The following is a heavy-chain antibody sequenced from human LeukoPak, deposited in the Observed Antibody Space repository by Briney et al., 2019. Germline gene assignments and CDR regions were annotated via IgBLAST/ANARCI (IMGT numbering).Heavy chain of an antibody. J-gene: IGHJ4*02. CDR2: IYYSGST. CDR1: GGSISSYY. V-gene: IGHV4-59*01. D-gene: IGHD3-16*01. Sequence: SETLSLTCTVSGGSISSYYWSWIRQPPGKGLEWIGYIYYSGSTNYNPSLKSRVTISVDTSKNQFSLKLSSVTAADTAVYYCARDRGTFDYWGQGTLVTVSS. CDR3: ARDRGTFDY.